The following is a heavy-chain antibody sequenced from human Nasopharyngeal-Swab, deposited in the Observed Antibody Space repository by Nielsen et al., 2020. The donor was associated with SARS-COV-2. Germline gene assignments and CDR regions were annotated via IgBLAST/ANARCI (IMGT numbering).Heavy chain of an antibody. D-gene: IGHD6-6*01. CDR2: IIPIFGTA. Sequence: SVKVSCKASGGTFSSYAISWVRQAPGQGLEWMGGIIPIFGTANYAQKFQGRVTINADESTSTAYMELNSLRSEDTAVYYCARRPYSSSSGDYYYGMDVWGQGTTVTVSS. V-gene: IGHV1-69*13. CDR1: GGTFSSYA. J-gene: IGHJ6*02. CDR3: ARRPYSSSSGDYYYGMDV.